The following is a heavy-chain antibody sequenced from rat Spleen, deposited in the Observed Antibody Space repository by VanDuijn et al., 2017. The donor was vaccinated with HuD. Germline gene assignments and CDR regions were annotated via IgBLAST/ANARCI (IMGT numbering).Heavy chain of an antibody. D-gene: IGHD1-4*01. V-gene: IGHV4-2*01. J-gene: IGHJ2*01. CDR2: INKDSRKI. CDR1: GFNFNDYW. CDR3: ARHRYPAPFDY. Sequence: EVQLVESGGGLVQPGRSLKLSCVASGFNFNDYWMGWVRQAPGKGLEWIGEINKDSRKINYLPSLKDKFTISRDNVQNTLYLQMSKLGSEDTAIYYCARHRYPAPFDYWGQGVMVTVSS.